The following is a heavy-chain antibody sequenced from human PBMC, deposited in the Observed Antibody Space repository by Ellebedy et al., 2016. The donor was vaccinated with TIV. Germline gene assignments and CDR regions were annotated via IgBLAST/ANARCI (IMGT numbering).Heavy chain of an antibody. Sequence: GESLKISCVASGFSFSNYGMHWVRQAPGKGLEWVAFKRFVGRNEYHGDSVKGRFFISRDVSKNTLFLQMNRLRAEDTAMYYCTRETNPSPGAVAGTGFDCWGQGALVIVSS. J-gene: IGHJ4*02. V-gene: IGHV3-30*02. CDR3: TRETNPSPGAVAGTGFDC. CDR2: KRFVGRNE. D-gene: IGHD6-19*01. CDR1: GFSFSNYG.